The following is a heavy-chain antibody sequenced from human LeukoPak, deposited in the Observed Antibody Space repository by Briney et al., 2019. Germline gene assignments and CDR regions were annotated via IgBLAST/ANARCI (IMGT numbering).Heavy chain of an antibody. J-gene: IGHJ6*02. CDR3: ARGNFEDHYYYYGMDV. CDR1: GYTFTGYY. V-gene: IGHV1-2*04. Sequence: ASVKVSCKASGYTFTGYYMHWVRQAPGQGLEWMGWINPNSGGTNYARKFQGWVTMTRDTSISTAYMELSRLRSDDTAVYYCARGNFEDHYYYYGMDVWGQGTTVTVSS. CDR2: INPNSGGT. D-gene: IGHD4-11*01.